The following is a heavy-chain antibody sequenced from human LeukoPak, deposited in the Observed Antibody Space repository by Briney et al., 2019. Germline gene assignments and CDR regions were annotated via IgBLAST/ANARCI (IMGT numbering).Heavy chain of an antibody. V-gene: IGHV1-24*01. J-gene: IGHJ6*03. CDR2: FDPEDGET. CDR1: GYTLTELS. CDR3: ARLGYYYYYMDV. Sequence: ASVKVSCKVSGYTLTELSMHWVRQAPGKGLEWMGGFDPEDGETIYAQKFQGRVTMTRDTSISTAYMELSRLRSDDTAVYYCARLGYYYYYMDVWGKGTTVTVSS. D-gene: IGHD3-22*01.